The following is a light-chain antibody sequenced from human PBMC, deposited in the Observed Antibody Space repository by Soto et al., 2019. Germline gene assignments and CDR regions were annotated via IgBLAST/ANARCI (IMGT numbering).Light chain of an antibody. CDR3: QQSYRTPIT. V-gene: IGKV1-39*01. CDR1: QTISRA. Sequence: DMQMTQSTSSLSASLGDLVTIXXRESQTISRALNWYQQKPGKAPNIXIYAASGLQSGVPSRFSGSGAGTDFTLTISSLQPEDFATYYCQQSYRTPITFGQGTRLEIK. J-gene: IGKJ5*01. CDR2: AAS.